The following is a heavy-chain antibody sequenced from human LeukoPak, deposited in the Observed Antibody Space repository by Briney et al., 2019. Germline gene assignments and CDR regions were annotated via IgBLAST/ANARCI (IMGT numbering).Heavy chain of an antibody. D-gene: IGHD1-20*01. Sequence: GGSVRLSCAASGFTFSTDGIHWVRQAPGKGLEWLADITFDGANKYYADSVRGRFTISRDNSKNTLYLEMNSLRRDVTAVDYSAKGLSGNSLYFDYWPQRTVVTVSS. CDR3: AKGLSGNSLYFDY. CDR1: GFTFSTDG. CDR2: ITFDGANK. V-gene: IGHV3-33*05. J-gene: IGHJ4*02.